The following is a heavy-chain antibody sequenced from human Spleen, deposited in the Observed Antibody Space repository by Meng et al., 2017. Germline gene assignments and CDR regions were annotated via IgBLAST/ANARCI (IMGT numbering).Heavy chain of an antibody. Sequence: GESLKISCAASGFTFSNYAVTWVRQAPGKGLEWVSGISGGGDTTYYADSVKGRFTISRDNSKNTLFLQMNSLRTEDTAVYYCAKDYSSGWYGFSDYWGQGTLVTVSS. V-gene: IGHV3-23*01. J-gene: IGHJ4*02. CDR2: ISGGGDTT. CDR1: GFTFSNYA. CDR3: AKDYSSGWYGFSDY. D-gene: IGHD6-19*01.